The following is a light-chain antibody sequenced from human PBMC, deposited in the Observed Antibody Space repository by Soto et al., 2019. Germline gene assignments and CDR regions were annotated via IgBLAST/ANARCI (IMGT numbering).Light chain of an antibody. Sequence: DIQMTQSPSTLSASVGDRVTITCRASQSISSWLAWYQQKPGKVPKLLIYDASSLESGVPSRLSGSGSGTEFTLTISSLQPDDSATYYCQQYDTSPYTFGQGTKLEIK. CDR2: DAS. J-gene: IGKJ2*01. CDR1: QSISSW. V-gene: IGKV1-5*01. CDR3: QQYDTSPYT.